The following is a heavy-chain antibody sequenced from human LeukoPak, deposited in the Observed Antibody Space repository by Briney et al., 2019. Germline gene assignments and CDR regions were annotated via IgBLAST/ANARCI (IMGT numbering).Heavy chain of an antibody. CDR3: AKGYTSGWPYYFDY. Sequence: GGSLRLSCAASGFTFSSYAMSWVRQAPGKGLEWVSTISGSGGSTYYADSVKGRFTISRDNSKNTLYLQMNSLRAEDTAVYYCAKGYTSGWPYYFDYWGQGTLVTVSP. CDR1: GFTFSSYA. J-gene: IGHJ4*02. D-gene: IGHD6-19*01. V-gene: IGHV3-23*01. CDR2: ISGSGGST.